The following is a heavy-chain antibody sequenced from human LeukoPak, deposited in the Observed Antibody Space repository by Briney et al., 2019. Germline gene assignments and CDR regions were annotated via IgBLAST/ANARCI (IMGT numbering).Heavy chain of an antibody. D-gene: IGHD3-22*01. CDR2: IYISGST. CDR1: GVSISSGSYY. CDR3: AIRLNTYYYDSSGYPYDAFDI. J-gene: IGHJ3*02. Sequence: SQTLSLTCTVSGVSISSGSYYWTWIRQPAGKGLEWIGRIYISGSTNYNPSLKGRITMSIDTSKNQFSLKLSSVTAADTAVYYCAIRLNTYYYDSSGYPYDAFDIWGQGTMVTVSS. V-gene: IGHV4-61*02.